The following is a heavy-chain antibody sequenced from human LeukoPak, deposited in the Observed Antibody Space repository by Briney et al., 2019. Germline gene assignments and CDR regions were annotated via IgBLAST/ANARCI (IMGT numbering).Heavy chain of an antibody. J-gene: IGHJ4*02. D-gene: IGHD3-22*01. V-gene: IGHV4-59*01. CDR3: ARNADDSSSYPYFDY. CDR1: GGSISNFY. Sequence: SETLSLTCTVSGGSISNFYWIWIRQPPGKELEWIGYIYHSGSTNYNPSLKSRVTISIDTSKNQFSLKLSSVTAADTAVYYCARNADDSSSYPYFDYWGQGTLVTVSS. CDR2: IYHSGST.